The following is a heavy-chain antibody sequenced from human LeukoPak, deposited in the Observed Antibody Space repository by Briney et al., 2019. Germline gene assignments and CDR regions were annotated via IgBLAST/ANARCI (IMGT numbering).Heavy chain of an antibody. D-gene: IGHD5/OR15-5a*01. CDR3: AKDLSPAVYGRQVPHWYFDL. Sequence: GGSLRLSCAASGFTFSSYAMSWVRQAPGKGLEWVSAISGSGGSTYYADSVKGRFTISRDNSKNTLYLQMNSLRAEDTAVYYCAKDLSPAVYGRQVPHWYFDLWGRGTLVTVSS. J-gene: IGHJ2*01. CDR2: ISGSGGST. CDR1: GFTFSSYA. V-gene: IGHV3-23*01.